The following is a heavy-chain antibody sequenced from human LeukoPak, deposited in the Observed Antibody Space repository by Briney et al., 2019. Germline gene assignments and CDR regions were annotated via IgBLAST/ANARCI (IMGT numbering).Heavy chain of an antibody. D-gene: IGHD2-21*02. Sequence: ASVKVSCKASGYXFTGYYMHWVRQAPGQGLEWMGWINPNSGGTNYAQKFQGRVTMTRDTSISTAYMELSRLRSDDTAVYYCARDNGCGGDCYSDAFDIWGQGTMVTVSS. CDR3: ARDNGCGGDCYSDAFDI. J-gene: IGHJ3*02. CDR2: INPNSGGT. CDR1: GYXFTGYY. V-gene: IGHV1-2*02.